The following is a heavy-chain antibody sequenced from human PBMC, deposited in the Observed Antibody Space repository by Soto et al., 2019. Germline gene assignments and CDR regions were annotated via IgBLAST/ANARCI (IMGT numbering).Heavy chain of an antibody. CDR1: GGSISSSNW. Sequence: SETLSLTCAVSGGSISSSNWWSWVRQPPGKGLEWIGEIYHSGSTNYNPSLKSRVTISVDKSKNQFSLKLSSVTAADTAVYYCARAGVVVAATKWFGPWGQGTLVTVS. CDR2: IYHSGST. CDR3: ARAGVVVAATKWFGP. J-gene: IGHJ5*02. V-gene: IGHV4-4*02. D-gene: IGHD2-15*01.